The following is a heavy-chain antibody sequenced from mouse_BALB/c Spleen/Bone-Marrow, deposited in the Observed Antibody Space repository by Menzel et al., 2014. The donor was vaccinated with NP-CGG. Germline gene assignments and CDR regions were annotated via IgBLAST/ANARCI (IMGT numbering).Heavy chain of an antibody. V-gene: IGHV2-6-7*01. J-gene: IGHJ4*01. D-gene: IGHD2-4*01. CDR3: ARDSFLITRALDY. Sequence: VMLVESGPGLVAPSQSLSITCTVSGFSLTGYGVSWVRQPPGKGLEWLGMIWGDGSTDYNSALKSRLSISKDNSKSXVFLKMNSLQTDGTARYYCARDSFLITRALDYWGQGTSVTVSS. CDR2: IWGDGST. CDR1: GFSLTGYG.